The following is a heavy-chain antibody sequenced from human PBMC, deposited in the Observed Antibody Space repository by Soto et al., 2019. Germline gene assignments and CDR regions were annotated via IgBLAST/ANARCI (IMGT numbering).Heavy chain of an antibody. J-gene: IGHJ6*02. V-gene: IGHV4-31*03. D-gene: IGHD2-15*01. Sequence: QVQLQESGPGLVKPSQTLSLTCTVSGVSVSSAGYYWTWIRQPPGKGLEWMGYISYSGSTYYNPSIKSRITISLKRSKSRFSLKLTSVTAADTAVYYLVGFVNYYYYGVAVWAQGTTVTVSS. CDR3: VGFVNYYYYGVAV. CDR1: GVSVSSAGYY. CDR2: ISYSGST.